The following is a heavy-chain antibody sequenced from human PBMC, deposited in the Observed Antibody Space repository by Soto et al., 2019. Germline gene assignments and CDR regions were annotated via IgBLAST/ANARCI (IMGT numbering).Heavy chain of an antibody. D-gene: IGHD1-26*01. V-gene: IGHV4-39*02. CDR3: ARLAYSGYLQT. CDR1: GGSISTSSYY. J-gene: IGHJ1*01. Sequence: SETLSLTCDVSGGSISTSSYYWGWIRQPPGKGLEWIASIYYSGATYYNPSLQSRVTISVDTSNNRFSLTLSSLTAADTAVYFCARLAYSGYLQTWGQGSLVTVSS. CDR2: IYYSGAT.